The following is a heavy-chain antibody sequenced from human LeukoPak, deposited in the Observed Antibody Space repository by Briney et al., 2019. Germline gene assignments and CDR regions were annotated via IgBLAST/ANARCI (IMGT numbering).Heavy chain of an antibody. J-gene: IGHJ6*03. CDR3: ARDRADSSGYYYYYYMDV. V-gene: IGHV3-30*02. CDR1: GFTFSSYG. D-gene: IGHD3-22*01. Sequence: GGSLRLSCAASGFTFSSYGMHWVRQAPGKGLEWVAFIRYDGSNKYYADSVKGRFTISRDNSKNTLYLQMNSLRAEDTAVYYCARDRADSSGYYYYYYMDVWGEGTTVTISS. CDR2: IRYDGSNK.